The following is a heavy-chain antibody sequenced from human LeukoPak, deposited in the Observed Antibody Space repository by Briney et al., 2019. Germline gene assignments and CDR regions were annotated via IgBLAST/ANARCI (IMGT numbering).Heavy chain of an antibody. CDR3: ARYHYYDSSGYYSNWFDP. CDR2: ISSSSSYT. CDR1: GFTFSDYY. V-gene: IGHV3-11*03. J-gene: IGHJ5*02. D-gene: IGHD3-22*01. Sequence: GGSLRLSCAASGFTFSDYYMSWIRQAPGKGLEWVSYISSSSSYTNYADSVKGRFTISRDNAKNSLYLQMNSLRAEDAAVYYCARYHYYDSSGYYSNWFDPWGQGTLVTVSS.